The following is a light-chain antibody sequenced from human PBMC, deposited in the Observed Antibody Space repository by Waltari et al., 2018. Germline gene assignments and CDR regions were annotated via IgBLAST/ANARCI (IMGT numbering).Light chain of an antibody. CDR3: QQYGSSIMYT. Sequence: IVLTQSPGTLSLAPGERAALSCRASQSLTKKYLAWYQEKPGQAPRLLIYGASSRAAGIPDRFRGSGSGTDFTLTISRLEPEDFGVYYCQQYGSSIMYTFGQGTKLEIK. CDR1: QSLTKKY. V-gene: IGKV3-20*01. CDR2: GAS. J-gene: IGKJ2*01.